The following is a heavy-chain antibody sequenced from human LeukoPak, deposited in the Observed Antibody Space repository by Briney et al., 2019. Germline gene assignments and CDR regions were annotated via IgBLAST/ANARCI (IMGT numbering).Heavy chain of an antibody. CDR3: ARSNQADDY. V-gene: IGHV3-74*01. CDR2: INPGGSSI. CDR1: GFTFSSYW. Sequence: PGGSLGLSCAASGFTFSSYWMHWVRQVPGKGLVWVARINPGGSSITYADSVKGRFTISRDNAKNTLYLQIDSLRAEDTGVYYCARSNQADDYWGQGTLVTVSS. J-gene: IGHJ4*02. D-gene: IGHD1-14*01.